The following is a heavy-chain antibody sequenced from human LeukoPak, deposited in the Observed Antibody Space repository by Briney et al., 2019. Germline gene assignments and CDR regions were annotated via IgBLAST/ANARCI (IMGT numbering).Heavy chain of an antibody. D-gene: IGHD2-15*01. J-gene: IGHJ1*01. CDR3: ARADCNGGTCYGDYFDH. CDR1: GFSFRSYS. CDR2: ISAGSSFI. V-gene: IGHV3-21*01. Sequence: GGSLRLSCAASGFSFRSYSLKWVRQAPGKGLEWVSSISAGSSFIFYAESVKGRFTISRDQAKNSLSLHMSSLRAEDTAVYYCARADCNGGTCYGDYFDHWGQGTLVTVSS.